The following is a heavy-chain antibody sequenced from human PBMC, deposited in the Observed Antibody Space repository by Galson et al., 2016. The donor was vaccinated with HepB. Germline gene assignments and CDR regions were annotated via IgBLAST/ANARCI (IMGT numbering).Heavy chain of an antibody. CDR3: ARCSRSSAYYYYGMDV. CDR1: GGSISRSSYY. J-gene: IGHJ6*02. Sequence: LSLTCTGSGGSISRSSYYWGWIRQPPGKGLEWIGSIYYSGSTYYNPSLKSRVTISVDTSKNQFSLKLSSVTAADTAVYYCARCSRSSAYYYYGMDVWGQGTTVIVSS. V-gene: IGHV4-39*07. CDR2: IYYSGST. D-gene: IGHD6-6*01.